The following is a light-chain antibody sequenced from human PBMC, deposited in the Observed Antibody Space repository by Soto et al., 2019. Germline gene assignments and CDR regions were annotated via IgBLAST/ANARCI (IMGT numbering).Light chain of an antibody. CDR1: QSVSSSY. J-gene: IGKJ2*01. V-gene: IGKV3-20*01. CDR3: QQYGSSPLYT. CDR2: GAS. Sequence: DIVLTQSPGTLSLSPGERATLSCRASQSVSSSYLAWYQQKTGQATSLLISGASSRATGVPDRFSGSGSGTDFTLTISRLQPEDVAVYYCQQYGSSPLYTFGQGTKLEIK.